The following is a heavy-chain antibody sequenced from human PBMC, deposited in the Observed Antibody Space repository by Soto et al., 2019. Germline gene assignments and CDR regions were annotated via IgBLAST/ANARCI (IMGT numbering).Heavy chain of an antibody. CDR1: GYTFTSYG. CDR3: ARDSEGFGDSRCGMDV. D-gene: IGHD3-10*01. CDR2: ISAYNGIT. V-gene: IGHV1-18*01. Sequence: QVQLVQSGAEVKKPGASVKVSCKASGYTFTSYGISWVRQAPGQGLEWMGWISAYNGITNYAQKLQGRVTMTADTSTXTGCMERRSLPSDDSAVYYCARDSEGFGDSRCGMDVWGQGTTVTVSS. J-gene: IGHJ6*02.